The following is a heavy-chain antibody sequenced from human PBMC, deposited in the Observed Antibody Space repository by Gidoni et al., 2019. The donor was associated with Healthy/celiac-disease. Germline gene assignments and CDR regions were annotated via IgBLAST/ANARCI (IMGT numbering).Heavy chain of an antibody. D-gene: IGHD1-26*01. CDR2: SGSAGDP. Sequence: EVQLLDSGGGLVQPGGSLSLSCAASEFPFSSDDMHWSRQATGKGLEGVSASGSAGDPYYPGSVKGRVTISRENDKNSLYLQMSSLRAGDTAVYDCERARGKATDDAFDIWGQGTMVTVSS. CDR3: ERARGKATDDAFDI. V-gene: IGHV3-13*05. CDR1: EFPFSSDD. J-gene: IGHJ3*02.